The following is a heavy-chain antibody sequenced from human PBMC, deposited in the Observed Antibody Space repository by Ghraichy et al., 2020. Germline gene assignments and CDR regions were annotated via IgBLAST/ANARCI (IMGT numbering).Heavy chain of an antibody. D-gene: IGHD3-3*01. V-gene: IGHV3-48*02. CDR2: ISSSSSTI. Sequence: GGSLRLSCAASGFTFSSYSMNWVRQAPGKGLEWVSYISSSSSTIYYADSVKGRFTISRDNAKNSLYLQMNSLRDEDTAVYYCARDLVPPDFWSGYPPNYFDYWGQGTLVTVSS. CDR1: GFTFSSYS. J-gene: IGHJ4*02. CDR3: ARDLVPPDFWSGYPPNYFDY.